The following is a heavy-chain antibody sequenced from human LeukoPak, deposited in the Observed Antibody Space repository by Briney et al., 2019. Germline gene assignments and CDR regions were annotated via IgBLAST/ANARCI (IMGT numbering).Heavy chain of an antibody. Sequence: GGSLRLSCAASGFTFSSYVMHWVRQAPGKGLEWVAFIRYVGSNKYYADSLKGRFTISRDNSKNTLYLQMNSLRAEDTAVYYCAKDAFGGIPDYWGQGTLVTVSS. CDR2: IRYVGSNK. V-gene: IGHV3-30*02. J-gene: IGHJ4*02. CDR3: AKDAFGGIPDY. D-gene: IGHD3-16*01. CDR1: GFTFSSYV.